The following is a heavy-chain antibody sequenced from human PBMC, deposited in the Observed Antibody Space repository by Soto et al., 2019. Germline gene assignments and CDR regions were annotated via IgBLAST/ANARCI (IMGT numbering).Heavy chain of an antibody. Sequence: SETLSLTCTVSGGSISGGDYYWSWIRQPPGKGLEWIGYIYYSGGTYYNPSLKSRVTISVDTSKNQFSLKLSSVTAADTAVYYCARVKVLRFLEWFDYWGQGTLVTVSS. V-gene: IGHV4-30-4*08. CDR2: IYYSGGT. CDR1: GGSISGGDYY. J-gene: IGHJ4*02. CDR3: ARVKVLRFLEWFDY. D-gene: IGHD3-3*01.